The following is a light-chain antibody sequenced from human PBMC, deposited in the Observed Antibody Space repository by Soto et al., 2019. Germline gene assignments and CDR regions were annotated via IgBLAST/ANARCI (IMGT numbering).Light chain of an antibody. CDR1: QGIRHY. V-gene: IGKV1-27*01. CDR2: EAS. CDR3: QNFDSAPQT. J-gene: IGKJ1*01. Sequence: EIQMTQSPSSLSASVVDRGTITFLASQGIRHYLAWYQQKPGKVPKLLIYEASNLQSGVPSRFRGGGSGTEFTLTISSLQPEDVATYYCQNFDSAPQTFGQGTKVDI.